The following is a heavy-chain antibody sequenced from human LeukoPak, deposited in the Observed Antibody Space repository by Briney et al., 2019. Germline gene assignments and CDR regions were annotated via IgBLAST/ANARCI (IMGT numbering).Heavy chain of an antibody. CDR3: SRDYFYDSSGHKGDDVFDI. D-gene: IGHD3-22*01. CDR1: GFTLGHYA. Sequence: GGSLRLSCTTSGFTLGHYAMTWVRQAPGKGLEWVGFIRGTASGGTTEYAASVKGRFTISRDDSKSIVYLQMNSLKIEDTAVYYCSRDYFYDSSGHKGDDVFDIWGQGTVVTVSS. CDR2: IRGTASGGTT. V-gene: IGHV3-49*04. J-gene: IGHJ3*02.